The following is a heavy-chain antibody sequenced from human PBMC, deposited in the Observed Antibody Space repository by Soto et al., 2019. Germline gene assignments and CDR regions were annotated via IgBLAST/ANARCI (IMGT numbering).Heavy chain of an antibody. CDR3: ARVTRSGYVLPPDY. CDR2: IYYSGST. J-gene: IGHJ4*02. CDR1: GGSISSGDYC. V-gene: IGHV4-30-4*01. Sequence: SETLSLTCTVSGGSISSGDYCWSWIRQPPGKGLEWIGYIYYSGSTYYNPSLKSRVTISVDTSKNQFSLKLSSVTAADTAVYYCARVTRSGYVLPPDYWGQGTLVTVSS. D-gene: IGHD5-12*01.